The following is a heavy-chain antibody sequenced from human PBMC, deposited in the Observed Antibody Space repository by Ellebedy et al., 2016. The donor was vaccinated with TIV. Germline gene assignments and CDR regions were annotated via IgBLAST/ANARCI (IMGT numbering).Heavy chain of an antibody. D-gene: IGHD7-27*01. V-gene: IGHV4-59*01. CDR2: IYYSGST. CDR3: ARDLTGLNWYDP. Sequence: MPSETLSLTCTVSGGSTSSYYWSWIRQPPGKGLEWIGYIYYSGSTNYNPSLKSRVTISVDTSKNQFSLKLSTVTAADTAEYYCARDLTGLNWYDPWGQGTLVTVSS. CDR1: GGSTSSYY. J-gene: IGHJ5*02.